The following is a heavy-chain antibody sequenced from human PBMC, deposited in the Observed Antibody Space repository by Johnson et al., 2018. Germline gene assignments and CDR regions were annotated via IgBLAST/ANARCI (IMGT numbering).Heavy chain of an antibody. CDR3: ARRTYYYDSSGYYSPFDI. CDR1: GYSFTTYW. J-gene: IGHJ3*02. D-gene: IGHD3-22*01. Sequence: VQLVESGAEVKKAGESLRISCKGSGYSFTTYWIGWVRQMPGKGLEWMGIIYPGDSDTRYSPSFQGQGTISADKSISTAYLQWSSLKASDTAMYYCARRTYYYDSSGYYSPFDIWGQGTMVTVSS. CDR2: IYPGDSDT. V-gene: IGHV5-51*01.